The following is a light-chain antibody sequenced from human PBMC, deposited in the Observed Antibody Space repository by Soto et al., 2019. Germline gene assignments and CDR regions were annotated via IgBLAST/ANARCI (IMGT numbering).Light chain of an antibody. V-gene: IGLV1-44*01. CDR3: AAGDDSLNGFYG. CDR1: NSNIGSHT. J-gene: IGLJ1*01. CDR2: SNN. Sequence: QSVLTQPPSASGTPGQRVTMSCSGGNSNIGSHTVNWYQHLPGTAPTLLIFSNNQRPSGVPARFSGSKSGTSASLAISGLQSGDEGYYYCAAGDDSLNGFYGFGTGTKLTVL.